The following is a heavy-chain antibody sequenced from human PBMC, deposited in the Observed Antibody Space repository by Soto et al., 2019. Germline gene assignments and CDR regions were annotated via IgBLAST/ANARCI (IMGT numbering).Heavy chain of an antibody. CDR3: PRRRLGVRGVTTMDV. J-gene: IGHJ6*02. Sequence: PSETLSLTCAVSGYSISSGFYWGWIRQPPGKGLEWIGIMFHSGSTYYNPSLQSRVTISVDTSKNQVSLKLTSVTAADTAVYYCPRRRLGVRGVTTMDVWGPGTTVTVSS. D-gene: IGHD3-10*01. V-gene: IGHV4-38-2*01. CDR2: MFHSGST. CDR1: GYSISSGFY.